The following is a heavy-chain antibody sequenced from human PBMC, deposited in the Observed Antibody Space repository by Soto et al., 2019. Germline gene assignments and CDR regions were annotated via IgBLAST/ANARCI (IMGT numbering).Heavy chain of an antibody. Sequence: QVQLVQSGAEVKKPGSSVKVSCKASGGTFSSYAISWVRQAPGQGLEWMGGIIPIFGTANYAQKFQGRVTITADKSTSTAYMELSSLRSEDTAVYYCVRGGRWLQLPYYYYGMDVWGQGTTVTVSS. CDR1: GGTFSSYA. V-gene: IGHV1-69*06. D-gene: IGHD5-12*01. CDR2: IIPIFGTA. J-gene: IGHJ6*02. CDR3: VRGGRWLQLPYYYYGMDV.